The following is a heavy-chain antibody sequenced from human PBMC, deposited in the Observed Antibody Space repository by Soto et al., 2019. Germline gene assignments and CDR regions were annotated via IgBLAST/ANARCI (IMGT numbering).Heavy chain of an antibody. CDR2: IIPILGIA. J-gene: IGHJ3*02. V-gene: IGHV1-69*02. Sequence: QVQLVQSGAEVKKPGSSVKVSCKASGGTFSSYTISWVRQAPGQGLGWMGRIIPILGIANYAQKFQGRVQITADKSTSTAYMELSSLRSEDTAVYYCAIEEFCSSTSCLVDAFDIWGQGTMVTVSS. CDR3: AIEEFCSSTSCLVDAFDI. D-gene: IGHD2-2*01. CDR1: GGTFSSYT.